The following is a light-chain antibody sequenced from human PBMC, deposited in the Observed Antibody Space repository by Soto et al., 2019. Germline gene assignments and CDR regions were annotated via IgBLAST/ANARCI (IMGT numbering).Light chain of an antibody. CDR2: EVS. V-gene: IGLV2-14*01. CDR1: SSDIGGYNY. J-gene: IGLJ2*01. Sequence: QSALTQPASVSGSPGQSITISCTGTSSDIGGYNYVSWYQQHPGKAPKLMIYEVSSRPSGVSNRFSGSESGNTASLTISGLQAEDEADYYCSSYPSSSTLVVFGGGTKLTVL. CDR3: SSYPSSSTLVV.